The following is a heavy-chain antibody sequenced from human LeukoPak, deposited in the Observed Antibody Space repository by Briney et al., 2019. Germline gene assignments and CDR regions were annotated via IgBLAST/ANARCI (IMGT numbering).Heavy chain of an antibody. V-gene: IGHV4-61*02. D-gene: IGHD3-22*01. Sequence: PSETLSLTCTVSGGSISSGSYYWSWIRQPAGKGLEWIGRIYTSGSTNYNPSLKSRVTISVDTSKNQFSLKLSSVTAADTAVYYCARRDYDSSGYYYVGGFDYWGQGTLVTVSS. CDR3: ARRDYDSSGYYYVGGFDY. J-gene: IGHJ4*02. CDR1: GGSISSGSYY. CDR2: IYTSGST.